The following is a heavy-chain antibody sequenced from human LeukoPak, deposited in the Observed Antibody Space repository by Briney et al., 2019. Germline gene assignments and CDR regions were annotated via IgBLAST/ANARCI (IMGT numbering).Heavy chain of an antibody. V-gene: IGHV3-23*01. Sequence: GGSLRLSCAASGFTFSSYAMSWVRQAPGKGLEWVSAISGSGGSTYYADSVKGRFTISRDNSKNTLYLQMNSLRAEDTAVYYCASPTNGYCSGGSCYPDAFDIWGQGTMVTVSS. CDR3: ASPTNGYCSGGSCYPDAFDI. D-gene: IGHD2-15*01. J-gene: IGHJ3*02. CDR2: ISGSGGST. CDR1: GFTFSSYA.